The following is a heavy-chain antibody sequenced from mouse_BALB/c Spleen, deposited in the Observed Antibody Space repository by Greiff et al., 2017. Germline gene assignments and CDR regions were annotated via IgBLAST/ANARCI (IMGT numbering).Heavy chain of an antibody. CDR3: ARAYDYDAWFAY. Sequence: DVKLVESGGGLVKPGGSLKLSCAASGFTFSSYAMSWVRQTPEKRLEWVASISSGGSTYYPDSVKGRFTISRDNARNILYLQMSSLRSEDTAMYYCARAYDYDAWFAYWGQGTLVTVSA. D-gene: IGHD2-4*01. CDR1: GFTFSSYA. J-gene: IGHJ3*01. V-gene: IGHV5-6-5*01. CDR2: ISSGGST.